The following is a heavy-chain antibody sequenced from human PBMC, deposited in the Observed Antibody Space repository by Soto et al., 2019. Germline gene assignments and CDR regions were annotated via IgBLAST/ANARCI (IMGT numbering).Heavy chain of an antibody. J-gene: IGHJ2*01. CDR3: ARDRRRGDWYFDL. CDR2: IYSGGST. Sequence: GGSLRLSCAASGFTVSSNYMSWVRQAPGKGLEWVSVIYSGGSTYYADSVKVRFTISRDNSKNTLYLQMNSLRAEDTAVYYCARDRRRGDWYFDLWGRGTLVTVSS. CDR1: GFTVSSNY. V-gene: IGHV3-53*01. D-gene: IGHD4-17*01.